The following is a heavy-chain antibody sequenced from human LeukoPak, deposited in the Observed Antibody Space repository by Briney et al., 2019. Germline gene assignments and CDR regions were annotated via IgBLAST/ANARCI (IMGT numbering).Heavy chain of an antibody. D-gene: IGHD1-26*01. Sequence: PGGSLRLSCAASVFTFGSYWMHWVRQAPGKGLVWVSRINTDGSSTNYADSVKGRFTISRDNAKNTLYLQMNSLRAEDTAVYYCAREGYTGSYPDYWGQGTLVTVSS. V-gene: IGHV3-74*01. CDR1: VFTFGSYW. CDR3: AREGYTGSYPDY. J-gene: IGHJ4*02. CDR2: INTDGSST.